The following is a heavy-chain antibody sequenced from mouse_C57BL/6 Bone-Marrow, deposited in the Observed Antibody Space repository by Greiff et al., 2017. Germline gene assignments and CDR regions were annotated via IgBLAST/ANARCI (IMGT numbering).Heavy chain of an antibody. J-gene: IGHJ4*01. CDR3: ARPLYRSDYAMDY. CDR1: GFTFSSYG. Sequence: EVQVVESGGDLVKPGGSLKLSCAASGFTFSSYGMSWVRQTPDKRLEWVATISSGGSYTYYPDSVKGRFTISRDNAKNTLYLQMSSLKSEDTAMYYCARPLYRSDYAMDYWGQGTSVTVSS. CDR2: ISSGGSYT. V-gene: IGHV5-6*01. D-gene: IGHD3-1*01.